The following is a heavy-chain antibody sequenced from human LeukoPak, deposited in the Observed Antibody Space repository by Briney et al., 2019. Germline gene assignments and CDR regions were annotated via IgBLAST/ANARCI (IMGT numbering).Heavy chain of an antibody. CDR2: IIPIFGTA. CDR1: GGTFSSYA. Sequence: SVKVSCKASGGTFSSYAISWVRQAPGQGLEWMGGIIPIFGTANYAQKFQGRVTITTDESTSTAYMELSSLRSEDTAVYYCARVALGGCSSSSSGDDYWGQGTLVTVSS. J-gene: IGHJ4*02. D-gene: IGHD6-6*01. V-gene: IGHV1-69*05. CDR3: ARVALGGCSSSSSGDDY.